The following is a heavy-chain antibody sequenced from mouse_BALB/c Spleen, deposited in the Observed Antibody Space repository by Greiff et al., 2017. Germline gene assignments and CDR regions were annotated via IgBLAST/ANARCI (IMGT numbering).Heavy chain of an antibody. Sequence: EVKLQESGPGLVKPSQSLSLTCTVTGYSITSDYAWNWIRQFPGNKLEWMGYISYSGSTSYNPSLKSRISITRDTSKNQFFLQLNSVTTEDTATYYCARSEWYYAMDYWGQGTSVTVSS. V-gene: IGHV3-2*02. D-gene: IGHD1-3*01. J-gene: IGHJ4*01. CDR3: ARSEWYYAMDY. CDR1: GYSITSDYA. CDR2: ISYSGST.